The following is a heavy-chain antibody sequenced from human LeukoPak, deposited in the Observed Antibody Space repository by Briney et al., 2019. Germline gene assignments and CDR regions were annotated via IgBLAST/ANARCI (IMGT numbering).Heavy chain of an antibody. CDR3: ARDGLRFLEWLLSGNFDY. Sequence: GGSLRLSCAASGFTFSSYSMNWVRQAPGKGLEWVSSISSSSSYIYYADSVKGRFTISRDNAKNSLYLQMNSLRAEDTAVYYCARDGLRFLEWLLSGNFDYRGQGTLVTVSS. CDR2: ISSSSSYI. J-gene: IGHJ4*02. V-gene: IGHV3-21*01. D-gene: IGHD3-3*01. CDR1: GFTFSSYS.